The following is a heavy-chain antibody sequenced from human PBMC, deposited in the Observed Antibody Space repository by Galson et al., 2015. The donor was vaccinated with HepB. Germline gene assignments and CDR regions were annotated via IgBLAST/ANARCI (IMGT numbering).Heavy chain of an antibody. D-gene: IGHD4-17*01. Sequence: SLRLSCAASGFTFSSYAMSWIRQAPGKGLEWVSAISGSGGSTYYADSVKGRFTISRDNSKNTLYLQMNSLRAEDTAVYYCAKARDYGDYLRSAFDIWGQGTMVTVSS. V-gene: IGHV3-23*01. CDR2: ISGSGGST. CDR3: AKARDYGDYLRSAFDI. CDR1: GFTFSSYA. J-gene: IGHJ3*02.